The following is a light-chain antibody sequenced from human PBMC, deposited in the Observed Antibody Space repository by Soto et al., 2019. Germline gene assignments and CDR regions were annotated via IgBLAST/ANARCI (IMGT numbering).Light chain of an antibody. CDR3: QQYTSYPLT. V-gene: IGKV1-16*02. CDR1: QGISKY. J-gene: IGKJ4*01. Sequence: DFPMTQSPPSRFASVGDRVPITCRASQGISKYLAWFQQKPGKAPTSLIYAASSLQSGVPSKFSGSGSGTDFTLTISSLQPADFATYYCQQYTSYPLTFGGGTKVEIK. CDR2: AAS.